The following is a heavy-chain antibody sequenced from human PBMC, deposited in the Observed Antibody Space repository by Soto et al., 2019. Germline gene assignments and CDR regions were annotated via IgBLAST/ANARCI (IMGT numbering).Heavy chain of an antibody. V-gene: IGHV1-8*01. Sequence: VASVKVSCKASGYTFTSYDINWVRQATGQGLEWMGWMNPNSGNTGYAQKFQGRVTMTRNTSISTAYMELSSLRSEDTAVYYCARAGEDCISTSCYDGWFDPWGQGTLVTVSS. J-gene: IGHJ5*02. D-gene: IGHD2-2*01. CDR2: MNPNSGNT. CDR1: GYTFTSYD. CDR3: ARAGEDCISTSCYDGWFDP.